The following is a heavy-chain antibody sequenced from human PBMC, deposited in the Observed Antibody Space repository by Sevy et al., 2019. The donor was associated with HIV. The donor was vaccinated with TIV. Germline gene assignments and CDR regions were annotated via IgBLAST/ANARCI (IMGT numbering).Heavy chain of an antibody. V-gene: IGHV3-23*01. Sequence: GGSLRLSCAASGFTFSSYSMIWVRQSPGKGLEWVSGISGSGGHTYYADSVKGRFTVSRDNLKNTLYLQMNSLRVDDTALYYCGKGHFDTTLDYWGHGTLATVSS. CDR2: ISGSGGHT. D-gene: IGHD1-1*01. CDR1: GFTFSSYS. J-gene: IGHJ4*01. CDR3: GKGHFDTTLDY.